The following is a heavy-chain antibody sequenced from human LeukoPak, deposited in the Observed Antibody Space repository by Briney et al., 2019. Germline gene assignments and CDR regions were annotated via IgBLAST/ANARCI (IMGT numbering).Heavy chain of an antibody. D-gene: IGHD3-22*01. J-gene: IGHJ4*02. CDR3: ATENGYYDSSASGACDY. Sequence: GGSLRLSCAASGFTFSDYYMSWIRQAPGKGLEWVSYISSSGSTIYYADSVKGRFTISRDNAKNSLYLQMNSLRAEDTAVYYCATENGYYDSSASGACDYWGQGTLVTVSS. CDR1: GFTFSDYY. CDR2: ISSSGSTI. V-gene: IGHV3-11*04.